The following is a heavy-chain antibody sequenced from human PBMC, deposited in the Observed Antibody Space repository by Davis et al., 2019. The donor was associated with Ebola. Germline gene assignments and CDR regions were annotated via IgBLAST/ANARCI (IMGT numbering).Heavy chain of an antibody. Sequence: AASVKVSCKASGGTLSGYAISWVRQAPGQGLEWMGGIIPIFDTANYAQNFQGRVTFTADESTSTVHMELSSLRSEDTAVYYCAKPPSSSSPYGMDVWGQGTTVTVSS. CDR2: IIPIFDTA. J-gene: IGHJ6*02. V-gene: IGHV1-69*13. CDR1: GGTLSGYA. D-gene: IGHD6-6*01. CDR3: AKPPSSSSPYGMDV.